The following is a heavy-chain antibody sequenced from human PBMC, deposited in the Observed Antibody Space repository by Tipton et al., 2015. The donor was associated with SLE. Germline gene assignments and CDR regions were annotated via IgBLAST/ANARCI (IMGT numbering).Heavy chain of an antibody. D-gene: IGHD6-13*01. CDR3: ATRIAAAGTDWYFDV. CDR2: IYTGGTT. J-gene: IGHJ2*01. V-gene: IGHV3-66*01. Sequence: SLRLSCAASGFTVSGNQMSWVRQAPGKGLEWVSVIYTGGTTFYADSVEGRVTISRDIFKNSLYLHMNSLRAEDTAVYYCATRIAAAGTDWYFDVWGRGTLVAVS. CDR1: GFTVSGNQ.